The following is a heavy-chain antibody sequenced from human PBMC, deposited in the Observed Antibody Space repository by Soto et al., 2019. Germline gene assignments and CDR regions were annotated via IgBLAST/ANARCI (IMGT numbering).Heavy chain of an antibody. Sequence: PGGSLRLSCAASGFTFSSYAMSWVRQAPGKGLEWVSAISGSGGSTYYADSVKGRFTISRDNSKNTLYLQMNSLRAEDTAVYYCAKAYPHRIVGATGPHYFDYWGQGTLVTVSS. J-gene: IGHJ4*02. CDR3: AKAYPHRIVGATGPHYFDY. V-gene: IGHV3-23*01. CDR1: GFTFSSYA. D-gene: IGHD1-26*01. CDR2: ISGSGGST.